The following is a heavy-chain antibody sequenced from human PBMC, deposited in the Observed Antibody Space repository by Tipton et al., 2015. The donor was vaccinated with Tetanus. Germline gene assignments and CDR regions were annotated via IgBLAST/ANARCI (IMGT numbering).Heavy chain of an antibody. D-gene: IGHD4-17*01. CDR3: AKDDYGDYGLHAYYFDY. CDR1: GFTFSSYA. V-gene: IGHV3-23*01. CDR2: ISGSGGST. J-gene: IGHJ4*02. Sequence: SLRLSCAASGFTFSSYAMSWVRQAPGKGLEWVSAISGSGGSTYYADSVKGRFTISRDNSKNTLYLQMNSLRAEDTAVYYCAKDDYGDYGLHAYYFDYWGQGTLVTVSS.